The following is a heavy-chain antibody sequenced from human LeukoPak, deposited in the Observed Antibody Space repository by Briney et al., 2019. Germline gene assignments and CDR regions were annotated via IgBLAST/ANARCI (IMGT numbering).Heavy chain of an antibody. CDR3: TTFRPGGYFQN. Sequence: SATLSLTCTVSGGSISSDYWSWIRQPPGKRLQWIGYIYYSGGTHYDASLKSRATISVDTSKNQFSLKLTSVTAADTAVYYCTTFRPGGYFQNWGQGTLVTVSS. D-gene: IGHD2-21*01. J-gene: IGHJ1*01. V-gene: IGHV4-59*12. CDR1: GGSISSDY. CDR2: IYYSGGT.